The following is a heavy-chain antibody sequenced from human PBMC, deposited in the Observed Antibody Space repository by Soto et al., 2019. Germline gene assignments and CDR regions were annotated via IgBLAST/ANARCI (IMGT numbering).Heavy chain of an antibody. J-gene: IGHJ4*02. CDR1: GFTFSTYV. D-gene: IGHD3-10*01. CDR2: IGGGGSST. Sequence: VGSLRLSCAASGFTFSTYVMSWVRQAPGKGPEWVSTIGGGGSSTYYADSVKGRFTISRDNSKNTLYLQMNSLRPEDTAVYYCAKEGALGLYYFDYWGQGTLVPVSS. CDR3: AKEGALGLYYFDY. V-gene: IGHV3-23*01.